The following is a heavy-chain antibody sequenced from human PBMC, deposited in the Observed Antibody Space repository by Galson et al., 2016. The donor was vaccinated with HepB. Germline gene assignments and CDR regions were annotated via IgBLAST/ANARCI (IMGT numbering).Heavy chain of an antibody. CDR3: ARDQRNIFRYNYYIDV. J-gene: IGHJ6*03. V-gene: IGHV3-21*01. CDR1: GFTFSSYS. Sequence: SLRLSCAASGFTFSSYSMIWVRQAPGKGLEWVSSISSSSIYIYYADSVTGRFTISRDNAKNSLYPQMNSLRAEDTAVYYCARDQRNIFRYNYYIDVWGKGTTVTVSS. CDR2: ISSSSIYI. D-gene: IGHD3-16*02.